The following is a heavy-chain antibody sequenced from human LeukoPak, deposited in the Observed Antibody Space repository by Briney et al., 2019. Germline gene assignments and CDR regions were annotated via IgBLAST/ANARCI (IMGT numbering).Heavy chain of an antibody. D-gene: IGHD3-16*01. CDR1: GGSISTTTNS. J-gene: IGHJ6*03. V-gene: IGHV4-39*02. CDR2: IYYGGST. CDR3: ARVLGSTVPWGYYYYYMDV. Sequence: SETLSLTCNVSGGSISTTTNSWGWAWIRQRPGKGLEWIGSIYYGGSTYYTSSLKSRVTISVDTSKNQFSLKMASLTATDTAVYYCARVLGSTVPWGYYYYYMDVWGKGTTVTVSS.